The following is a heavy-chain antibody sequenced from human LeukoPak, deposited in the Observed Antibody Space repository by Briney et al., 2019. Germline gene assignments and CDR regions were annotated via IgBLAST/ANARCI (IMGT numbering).Heavy chain of an antibody. V-gene: IGHV4-39*01. CDR2: MYYSGST. J-gene: IGHJ4*02. CDR3: ARHLPHTVTPTILDN. Sequence: SETLSLSCTVSGGSISSSNYYWGWIRQPPGEGLEWIGSMYYSGSTFYIPSVKSRVTMSVVTSKNQFSLELTSVTAADTAVYYCARHLPHTVTPTILDNWGQGILVTVSP. CDR1: GGSISSSNYY. D-gene: IGHD5-24*01.